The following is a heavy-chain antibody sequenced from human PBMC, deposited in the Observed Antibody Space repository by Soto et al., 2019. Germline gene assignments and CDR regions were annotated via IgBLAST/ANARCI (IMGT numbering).Heavy chain of an antibody. J-gene: IGHJ4*02. Sequence: KAACRAFGYKFTCCGTSWLQQAPGQGLEWMGWISAYNGNTNYAQKLQGRVTMTTDTSTSTAYMELRSLRSDDTAVYYCARCEAAGEIDYWGQGTLVTVSS. CDR3: ARCEAAGEIDY. D-gene: IGHD6-13*01. CDR1: GYKFTCCG. V-gene: IGHV1-18*01. CDR2: ISAYNGNT.